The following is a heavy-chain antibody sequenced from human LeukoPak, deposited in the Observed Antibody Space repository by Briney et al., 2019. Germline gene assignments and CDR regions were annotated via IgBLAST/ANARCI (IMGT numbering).Heavy chain of an antibody. CDR1: GFTFSSYA. J-gene: IGHJ4*02. CDR3: AEGPPAPRHHYYGSGSQFDY. CDR2: ISYDGSNK. D-gene: IGHD3-10*01. Sequence: GGSLRLSCAASGFTFSSYAMHWVRQAPGKGLEWVAVISYDGSNKYYADSVKGRFTISRDNSKNTLYLQMNSLRAEDTAVYYCAEGPPAPRHHYYGSGSQFDYWGQGTLVTVSS. V-gene: IGHV3-30*04.